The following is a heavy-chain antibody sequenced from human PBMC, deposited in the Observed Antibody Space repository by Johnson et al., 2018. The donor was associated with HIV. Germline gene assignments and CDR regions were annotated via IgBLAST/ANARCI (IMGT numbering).Heavy chain of an antibody. CDR2: ISGSGGST. Sequence: VQLVESGGGLVQPGGSLRLSCAASGFTFSSYAMSWVRQAPGKGLEWVSAISGSGGSTYYADSVKGRFTISRDNSKNTLYLHMNNLTTEDTAVYYCAKLGGEDGFDIWGQGTMVTVSS. CDR3: AKLGGEDGFDI. D-gene: IGHD2-21*01. V-gene: IGHV3-23*04. CDR1: GFTFSSYA. J-gene: IGHJ3*02.